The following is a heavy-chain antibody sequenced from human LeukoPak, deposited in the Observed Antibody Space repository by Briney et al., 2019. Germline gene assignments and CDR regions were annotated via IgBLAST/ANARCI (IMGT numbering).Heavy chain of an antibody. J-gene: IGHJ3*02. D-gene: IGHD3-10*01. Sequence: SETLSLTCTVSGGSISSGSYYWSWIRQPAGKGLEWIGRIYTSGSTNYNPSLKSRVTMSVDTSKNQFSLKLSSVTAADTAVYYCARDRSGRDAFDIWGQGTMVTVSS. CDR2: IYTSGST. V-gene: IGHV4-61*02. CDR3: ARDRSGRDAFDI. CDR1: GGSISSGSYY.